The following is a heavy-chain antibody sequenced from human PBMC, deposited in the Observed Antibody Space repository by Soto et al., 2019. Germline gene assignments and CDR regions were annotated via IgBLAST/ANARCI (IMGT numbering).Heavy chain of an antibody. J-gene: IGHJ4*02. V-gene: IGHV4-4*07. Sequence: SETLSLTCSVSGASIACSSYWSWIRQPAGKGLEWIGRFSLSGTTNYSPSLRSRVTMSADVSKDQFPLRLTSVTAADTALYYCARGMTPPGAPAWYYFDSWGQGTLVTVSS. CDR1: GASIACSSY. CDR3: ARGMTPPGAPAWYYFDS. CDR2: FSLSGTT. D-gene: IGHD2-8*02.